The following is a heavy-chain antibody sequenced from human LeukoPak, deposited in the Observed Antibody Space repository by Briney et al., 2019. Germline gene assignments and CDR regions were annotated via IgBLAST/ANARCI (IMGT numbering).Heavy chain of an antibody. Sequence: GASLRLSCAASGFTFSSYAMSWVRQTPGKGLEWVSTISTGDGRTYYADSVKGRFTIFRDNSENTLYLQMNSLRAEDTAVYYCAKDQVGAAAGTLLHYWGQGTLVTVSS. CDR2: ISTGDGRT. V-gene: IGHV3-23*01. J-gene: IGHJ4*02. CDR3: AKDQVGAAAGTLLHY. CDR1: GFTFSSYA. D-gene: IGHD6-13*01.